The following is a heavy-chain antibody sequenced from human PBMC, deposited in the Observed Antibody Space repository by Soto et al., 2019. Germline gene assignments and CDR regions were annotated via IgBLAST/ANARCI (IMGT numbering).Heavy chain of an antibody. V-gene: IGHV5-51*01. Sequence: PGESLKISFKGSGYSFTSYWIGWVRQMPVKGLEWMGIIYPGDSDTRYSPSFQGQVTISADKSISTAYLQWSSLKASDTAMYYCARMGIAAGTGPDYWGQRTLVARSS. D-gene: IGHD6-13*01. J-gene: IGHJ4*02. CDR3: ARMGIAAGTGPDY. CDR2: IYPGDSDT. CDR1: GYSFTSYW.